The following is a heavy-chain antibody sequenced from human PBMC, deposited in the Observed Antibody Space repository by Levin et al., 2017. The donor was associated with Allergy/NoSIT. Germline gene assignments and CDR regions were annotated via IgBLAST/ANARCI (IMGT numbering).Heavy chain of an antibody. V-gene: IGHV5-51*01. CDR3: ARQSDELPPYDGEWVEEHYFDY. Sequence: GGSLRLSCQGSGSQFTDYWIGWVRQLPGKGLEWMGNIYPGDSETRSSPSFQGQVTFSVDKSMNTAYLQWDSLRASDTALYYCARQSDELPPYDGEWVEEHYFDYWGQGTLVTVSS. CDR1: GSQFTDYW. J-gene: IGHJ4*02. CDR2: IYPGDSET. D-gene: IGHD3-10*01.